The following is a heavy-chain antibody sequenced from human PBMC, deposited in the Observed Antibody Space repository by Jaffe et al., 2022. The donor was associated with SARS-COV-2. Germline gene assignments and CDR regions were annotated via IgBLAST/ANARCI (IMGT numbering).Heavy chain of an antibody. CDR2: IWYDGSNK. V-gene: IGHV3-33*01. D-gene: IGHD3-10*01. Sequence: QVQLVESGGGVVQPGRSLRLSCAASGFTFSSYGMHWVRQAPGKGLEWVAVIWYDGSNKYYADSVKGRFTISRDNSKNTLYLQMNSLRAEDTAVYYCARGGSYGSVDYWGQGTLVTVSS. CDR1: GFTFSSYG. J-gene: IGHJ4*02. CDR3: ARGGSYGSVDY.